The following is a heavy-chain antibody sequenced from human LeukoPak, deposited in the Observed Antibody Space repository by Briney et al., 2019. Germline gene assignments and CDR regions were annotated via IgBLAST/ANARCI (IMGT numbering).Heavy chain of an antibody. V-gene: IGHV3-23*01. CDR1: GFTFSSYA. CDR2: ISGSGGST. J-gene: IGHJ4*02. Sequence: LGGSLRLSCAASGFTFSSYAMSWVRQAPGKGLEWVSAISGSGGSTYYADSVKGRFTISRDNSKNTLYLQMNSLRAEDTAVYYCAKASTLAGPTWSDYWGQGTLVTVSS. D-gene: IGHD6-19*01. CDR3: AKASTLAGPTWSDY.